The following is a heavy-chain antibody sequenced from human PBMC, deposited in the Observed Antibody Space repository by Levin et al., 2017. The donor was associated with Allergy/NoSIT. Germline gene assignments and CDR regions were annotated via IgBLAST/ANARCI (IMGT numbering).Heavy chain of an antibody. Sequence: PGESLKISCAASGFTFSNYGMHWVRQAPGKGLEWVAVISYDGSNKYYADSVKGRFTISRDNSKNTLYLQMNSLRAEDTAVYYCAKDWGLTTVTFGFDYWGQGTLVTVSS. J-gene: IGHJ4*02. V-gene: IGHV3-30*18. CDR1: GFTFSNYG. CDR2: ISYDGSNK. CDR3: AKDWGLTTVTFGFDY. D-gene: IGHD4-17*01.